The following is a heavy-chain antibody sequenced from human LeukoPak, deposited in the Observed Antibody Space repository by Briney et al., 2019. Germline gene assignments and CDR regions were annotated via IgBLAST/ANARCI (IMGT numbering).Heavy chain of an antibody. D-gene: IGHD3/OR15-3a*01. CDR1: GFSFGKYW. V-gene: IGHV3-7*03. CDR2: IKLDGSEK. J-gene: IGHJ4*02. Sequence: GGSLRLSCVASGFSFGKYWMSWVRQAPGKGLEWVANIKLDGSEKNYVDSVKGRFTISRDNTKNSLYLQTNSLRAEDTAVFYCARDQYDTWSRRGNFDSWGQGTLVIVSS. CDR3: ARDQYDTWSRRGNFDS.